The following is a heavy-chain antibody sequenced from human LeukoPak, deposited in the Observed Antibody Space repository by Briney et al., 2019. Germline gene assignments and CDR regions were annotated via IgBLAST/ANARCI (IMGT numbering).Heavy chain of an antibody. CDR1: GFTFSLYD. J-gene: IGHJ3*02. V-gene: IGHV3-13*01. Sequence: GGSLRLSCAASGFTFSLYDMHWVRQATGKSLEWVSGIGTVGDTYYADSVKGRFTISRENAKNSLSLQMDSLGAGDTTVYYCTRDLREGTTPDASDIWGQGTMVTVSS. CDR3: TRDLREGTTPDASDI. D-gene: IGHD1-7*01. CDR2: IGTVGDT.